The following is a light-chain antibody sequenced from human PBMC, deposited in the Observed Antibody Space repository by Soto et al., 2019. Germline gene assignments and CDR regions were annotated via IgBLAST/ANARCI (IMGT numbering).Light chain of an antibody. CDR1: QGISND. Sequence: DIQMTQSPSSLSASIGDRVTISCRASQGISNDLAWYQQKPGKVPYLLIYAASTSHSGVPSRFRGSGSGTDFTLTISSMQPEDVATYYCQNYNSAPQTFGQGTKVDI. CDR2: AAS. CDR3: QNYNSAPQT. J-gene: IGKJ1*01. V-gene: IGKV1-27*01.